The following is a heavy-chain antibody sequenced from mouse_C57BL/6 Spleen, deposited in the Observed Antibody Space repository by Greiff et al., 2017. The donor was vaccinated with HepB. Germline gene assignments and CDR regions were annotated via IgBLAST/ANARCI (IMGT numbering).Heavy chain of an antibody. D-gene: IGHD1-1*02. CDR1: GYAFSSYW. J-gene: IGHJ1*03. CDR2: IYPGDGDT. Sequence: QVQLQQSGAELVKPGASVKISCKASGYAFSSYWMNWVEQRPGKGLEWIGQIYPGDGDTNYNGKFKGKATLTADKSSSTAYMQLSSLTSEDSAVYFCARRGGWTGWYFDVWGTGTTVTVSS. V-gene: IGHV1-80*01. CDR3: ARRGGWTGWYFDV.